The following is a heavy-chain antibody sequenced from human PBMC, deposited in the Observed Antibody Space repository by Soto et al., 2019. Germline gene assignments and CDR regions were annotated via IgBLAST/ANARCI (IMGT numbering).Heavy chain of an antibody. Sequence: ASVKVSCKASGYTFTSYGISWVRQAPGQGLEWMGWISAYNGNTNYAQKLQGRVTMTTDTSTSTAYMELRSLRSDDTAVYYCARDTGVLLRRPPNWFDPWGQGTLVTVSS. D-gene: IGHD3-10*01. CDR2: ISAYNGNT. V-gene: IGHV1-18*01. CDR1: GYTFTSYG. J-gene: IGHJ5*02. CDR3: ARDTGVLLRRPPNWFDP.